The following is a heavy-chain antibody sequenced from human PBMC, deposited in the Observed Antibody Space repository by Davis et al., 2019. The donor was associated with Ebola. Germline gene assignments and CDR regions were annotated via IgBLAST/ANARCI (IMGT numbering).Heavy chain of an antibody. CDR2: ISGSGGST. D-gene: IGHD3-22*01. CDR1: GFTFSSYA. V-gene: IGHV3-23*01. J-gene: IGHJ4*02. CDR3: AKRGGYDSSVYPAFDY. Sequence: GESLKISCAASGFTFSSYAMSWVRQAPGKGLEWVSAISGSGGSTYYADSVKGRFTISRDNSKNTLYLQMNSLRAEDTAVYYCAKRGGYDSSVYPAFDYWGQGTLVTVSS.